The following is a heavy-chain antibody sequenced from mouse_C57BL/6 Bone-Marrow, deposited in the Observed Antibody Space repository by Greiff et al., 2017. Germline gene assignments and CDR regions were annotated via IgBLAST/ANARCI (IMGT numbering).Heavy chain of an antibody. J-gene: IGHJ3*01. V-gene: IGHV1-81*01. CDR1: GYTFTSYG. CDR2: IYPRSGNT. D-gene: IGHD2-4*01. CDR3: AKDDYGAPWFAY. Sequence: QVQLQQSGAELARPGASVKLSCKASGYTFTSYGISWVKQRTGQGLEWIGEIYPRSGNTYYNEKFKGKATLTADKSSSTAYMELRSLTSEDSAVYFCAKDDYGAPWFAYWGQGTLVTVSA.